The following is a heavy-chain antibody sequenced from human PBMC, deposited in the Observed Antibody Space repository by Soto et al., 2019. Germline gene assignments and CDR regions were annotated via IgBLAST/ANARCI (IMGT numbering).Heavy chain of an antibody. CDR1: GFTFGNYW. CDR2: MNQNGSEK. J-gene: IGHJ6*02. Sequence: GGSLRPSCTVSGFTFGNYWMTWGRQAPGKGLEWVANMNQNGSEKYYVDSVKGRFAISRDNAKNSLYLQMNSLSAEDTAVYYCASYRVSYAMDVWGQGTTVTVSS. CDR3: ASYRVSYAMDV. V-gene: IGHV3-7*05.